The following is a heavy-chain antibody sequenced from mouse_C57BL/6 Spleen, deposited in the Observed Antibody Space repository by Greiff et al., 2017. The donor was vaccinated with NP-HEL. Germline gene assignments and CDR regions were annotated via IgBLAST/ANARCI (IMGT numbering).Heavy chain of an antibody. CDR3: ARSITTVVDY. CDR1: GYTFTSYW. CDR2: IDPSYSYT. V-gene: IGHV1-69*01. Sequence: VQLQESGAELVMPGASVKLSCKASGYTFTSYWMHWVKQRPGQGLEWIGEIDPSYSYTNYNQKFKGKSTLTVDKSSSTAYMQLSSLTSEDSAVYYCARSITTVVDYWGQGTTLTVSS. J-gene: IGHJ2*01. D-gene: IGHD1-1*01.